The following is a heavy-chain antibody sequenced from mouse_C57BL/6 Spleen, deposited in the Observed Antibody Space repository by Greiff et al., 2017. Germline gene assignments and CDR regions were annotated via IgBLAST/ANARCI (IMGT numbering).Heavy chain of an antibody. Sequence: QVTLKVSGPGILQPSQTLSLTCSFSGFSLSTFGMGVGWIRQPSGKGLEWLAHIWWDDDKYYNPALKSRLTISKDTSNNQVFLKIANVDTADTATYYCARNYYGSSNWYFDVWGTGTTVTVSS. CDR3: ARNYYGSSNWYFDV. J-gene: IGHJ1*03. CDR1: GFSLSTFGMG. V-gene: IGHV8-8*01. D-gene: IGHD1-1*01. CDR2: IWWDDDK.